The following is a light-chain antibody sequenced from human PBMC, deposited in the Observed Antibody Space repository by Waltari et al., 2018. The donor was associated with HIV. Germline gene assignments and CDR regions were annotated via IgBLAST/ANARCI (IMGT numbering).Light chain of an antibody. CDR1: SSDVGGYNY. Sequence: QSALTQPASVSGSPGQSIIISCTGTSSDVGGYNYVSWYQQHPGKAPKLMIYEVNNRPSGVSNRFSGSRSGNTASLTISGVQAEDEGDYYCNSYTTNSTWVFGGGTKLTV. J-gene: IGLJ3*02. V-gene: IGLV2-14*01. CDR2: EVN. CDR3: NSYTTNSTWV.